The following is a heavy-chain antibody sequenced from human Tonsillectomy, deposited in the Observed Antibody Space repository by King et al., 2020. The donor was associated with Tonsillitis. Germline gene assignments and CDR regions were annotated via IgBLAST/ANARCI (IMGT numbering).Heavy chain of an antibody. D-gene: IGHD2-21*02. CDR1: GYYISSGYY. J-gene: IGHJ5*02. V-gene: IGHV4-38-2*02. CDR3: ASEGHCGGDCYNWFDP. Sequence: LQLQESGPGLVKPSETLSLSCTVSGYYISSGYYWGWIRQPPGKGLEWIGSMYHSGSTHYNPSLKSRVTISLDTSTNQFSLKLSSVTAADTAVYYCASEGHCGGDCYNWFDPWGQGTLVTVSS. CDR2: MYHSGST.